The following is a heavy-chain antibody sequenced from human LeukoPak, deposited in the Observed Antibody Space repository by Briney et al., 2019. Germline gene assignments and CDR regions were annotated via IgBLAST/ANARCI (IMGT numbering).Heavy chain of an antibody. CDR1: GYTFTSYG. J-gene: IGHJ6*02. Sequence: ASVKVSCKASGYTFTSYGISWVRQAPGQGLEWMGWISAYNGNTNYAQKLQGRVTMTTDTSTSTAYMELRSLRSDDTAVYYCARDAYSSGWFSSYYYGMDVWGQGTTVTVS. CDR2: ISAYNGNT. CDR3: ARDAYSSGWFSSYYYGMDV. V-gene: IGHV1-18*01. D-gene: IGHD6-19*01.